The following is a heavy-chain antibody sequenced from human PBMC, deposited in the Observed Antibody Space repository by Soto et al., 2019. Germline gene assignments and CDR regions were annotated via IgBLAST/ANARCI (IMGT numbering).Heavy chain of an antibody. Sequence: QVQLVESGGGVVQPGRSLRLSCAASGFTFSSYAMHWVRQAPGKGLEWVAVISYDGSNKYYADSVKGRFTISRDNSKNTLYLQMNSLRAEDTAVYYCARELISSSSWFDPWGQGTLVTVSS. CDR2: ISYDGSNK. J-gene: IGHJ5*02. V-gene: IGHV3-30-3*01. D-gene: IGHD6-6*01. CDR1: GFTFSSYA. CDR3: ARELISSSSWFDP.